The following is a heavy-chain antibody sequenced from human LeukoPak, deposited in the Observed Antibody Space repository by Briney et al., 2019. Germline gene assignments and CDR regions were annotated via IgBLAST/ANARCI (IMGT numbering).Heavy chain of an antibody. CDR1: GFTFSSYG. CDR2: IWYEGSNK. D-gene: IGHD2-21*02. Sequence: GGSLRLSCAASGFTFSSYGMHWVPQAPGKGLEGVAVIWYEGSNKYYADSVKRRFTISRDNSKNTLYLQMNSLRAEDTAVYYCARDSFTYCGGDCYSDYWGQGTLVTVSS. J-gene: IGHJ4*02. CDR3: ARDSFTYCGGDCYSDY. V-gene: IGHV3-33*01.